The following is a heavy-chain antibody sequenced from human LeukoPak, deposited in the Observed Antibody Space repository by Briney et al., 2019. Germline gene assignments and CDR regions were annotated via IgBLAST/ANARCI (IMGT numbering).Heavy chain of an antibody. Sequence: GGSLRLSCAASGFTFSSYGMHWVRQAPGKGLEWVAVISYDGSNKYYADSVKGRFTISRDNSKNTLYLQMNSLRAEDTAVYYCARIAAAGTRGNGNYYYGMDVWGQGTTVTASS. CDR2: ISYDGSNK. CDR3: ARIAAAGTRGNGNYYYGMDV. J-gene: IGHJ6*02. V-gene: IGHV3-30*03. D-gene: IGHD6-13*01. CDR1: GFTFSSYG.